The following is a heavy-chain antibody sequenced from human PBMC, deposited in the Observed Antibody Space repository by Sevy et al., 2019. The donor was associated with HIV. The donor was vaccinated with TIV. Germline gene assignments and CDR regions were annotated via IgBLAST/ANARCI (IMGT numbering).Heavy chain of an antibody. CDR3: AKDVGQWFGLDY. CDR2: IWYDGSNK. CDR1: GFTFSSYG. V-gene: IGHV3-33*06. Sequence: GGSLRLSCAASGFTFSSYGMHWVRQAPGKGLEWVAVIWYDGSNKYYADSVKGRFTISRDNSKNTLYLQMNSLRAEDTAVYYCAKDVGQWFGLDYWGQGTLVTVSS. J-gene: IGHJ4*02. D-gene: IGHD3-10*01.